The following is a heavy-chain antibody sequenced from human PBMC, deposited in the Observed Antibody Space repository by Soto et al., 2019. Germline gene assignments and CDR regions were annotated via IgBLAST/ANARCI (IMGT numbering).Heavy chain of an antibody. D-gene: IGHD4-17*01. J-gene: IGHJ4*01. CDR3: VNGDYY. V-gene: IGHV3-48*01. CDR2: INRDFNT. Sequence: EGQLVESGGGLVQPGGSLRLSCAASGFTFSNHVMNWVRQAPGRGLEWVSAINRDFNTYYADSVKGRFTISRDNAKDSLYLQMNSLRADDAAVYYCVNGDYYVGYGTLVTVSS. CDR1: GFTFSNHV.